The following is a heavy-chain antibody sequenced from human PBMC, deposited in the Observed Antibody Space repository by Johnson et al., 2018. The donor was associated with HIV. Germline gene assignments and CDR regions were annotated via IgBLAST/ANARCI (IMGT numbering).Heavy chain of an antibody. CDR2: IWYDGSHK. V-gene: IGHV3-33*06. Sequence: QVQLVESGGGLVQPGGSLRLSCAASGFTFSSYAMSWVRQAPGKGLEWVAVIWYDGSHKYYADSVKGRFTISRDNSKNTLYLQMNSLRAEDTAVYYCAKMFASAAGLDAFDIWGQGTMVTVSS. D-gene: IGHD6-13*01. J-gene: IGHJ3*02. CDR1: GFTFSSYA. CDR3: AKMFASAAGLDAFDI.